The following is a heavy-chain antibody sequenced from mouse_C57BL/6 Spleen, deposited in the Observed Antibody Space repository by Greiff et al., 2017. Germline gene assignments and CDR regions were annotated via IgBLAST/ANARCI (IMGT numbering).Heavy chain of an antibody. V-gene: IGHV1-15*01. Sequence: QVQLQQSGAELVRPGASVTLSCKASGYTFTDYEMHWVKQTPVHGLEWIGAIDPETGGTAYNQKFKGKAILTADKSSSTAYMELRSLTSEDSAVSYCTRNYGSRGAWFAYWGQGTLVTVSA. D-gene: IGHD1-1*01. J-gene: IGHJ3*01. CDR2: IDPETGGT. CDR1: GYTFTDYE. CDR3: TRNYGSRGAWFAY.